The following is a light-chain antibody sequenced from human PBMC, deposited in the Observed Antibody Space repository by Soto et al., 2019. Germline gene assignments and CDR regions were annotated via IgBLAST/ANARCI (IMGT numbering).Light chain of an antibody. CDR3: QQYNSNPLT. Sequence: DIQMTQSPSTLSGSVGDRVTITCRASQTISSWLAWYQQKPGKAPKLLIYEASRLESGVPSRISGSGSGTEFTLTISSLQPDDFATYYCQQYNSNPLTFGGGTKVDIK. CDR1: QTISSW. J-gene: IGKJ4*01. V-gene: IGKV1-5*03. CDR2: EAS.